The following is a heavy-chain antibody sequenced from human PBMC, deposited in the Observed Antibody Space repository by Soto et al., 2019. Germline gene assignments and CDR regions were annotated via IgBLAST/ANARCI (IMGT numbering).Heavy chain of an antibody. J-gene: IGHJ6*02. V-gene: IGHV1-69*13. D-gene: IGHD2-21*02. CDR1: GGTFSSYA. Sequence: SVKVSCKASGGTFSSYAISWVRQAPGQGLEWMGGIIPIFGTANYAQKFQGRVTSTADESTSTAYMELSSLRSEDTAVYYCARSPGGDRTYTPYYYYYYGMDVWGQGTTVTVSS. CDR2: IIPIFGTA. CDR3: ARSPGGDRTYTPYYYYYYGMDV.